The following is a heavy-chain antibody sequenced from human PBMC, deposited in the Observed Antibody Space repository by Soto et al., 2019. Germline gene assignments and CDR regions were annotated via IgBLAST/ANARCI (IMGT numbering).Heavy chain of an antibody. V-gene: IGHV3-33*01. CDR1: GFTFSSYG. CDR2: IWYDGSNK. J-gene: IGHJ4*02. D-gene: IGHD2-2*01. Sequence: GGSLRLSCAASGFTFSSYGMHWVRQAPGKGLEWVAVIWYDGSNKYYADSVKGRFTISRDNSKNTLYLQMNSLRAEDTAVYYCARDGCSSTSCSPFYDYWGQGTLVTVSS. CDR3: ARDGCSSTSCSPFYDY.